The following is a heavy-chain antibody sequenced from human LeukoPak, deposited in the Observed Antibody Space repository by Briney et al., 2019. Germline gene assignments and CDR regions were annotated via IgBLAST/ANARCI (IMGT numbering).Heavy chain of an antibody. Sequence: GGSLRLSCAASGFPFSTFGMHWVRQAPGKGLEWVAAIAYDGSVKYYPDSVKGRLTISRDNSKNTLYLQMNSLRAEDTAVYYCAKDRTVVGATSFDYWGLGTLVTVYS. CDR2: IAYDGSVK. V-gene: IGHV3-30*18. J-gene: IGHJ4*02. CDR1: GFPFSTFG. CDR3: AKDRTVVGATSFDY. D-gene: IGHD1-26*01.